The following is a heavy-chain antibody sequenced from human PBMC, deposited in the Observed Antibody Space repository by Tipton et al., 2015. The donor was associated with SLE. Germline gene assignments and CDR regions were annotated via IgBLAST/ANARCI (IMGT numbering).Heavy chain of an antibody. CDR3: ASGRAVAVGDYFVY. V-gene: IGHV4-59*01. D-gene: IGHD6-19*01. Sequence: TLSLTCTVSGGSISSYYWSWIRQPPGKGLEWIGYIYYSGSTNYNPSLKSRVTISVDTSKNQFSLKLSSVTAADTAVYYCASGRAVAVGDYFVYFGQGTLVTVSS. CDR1: GGSISSYY. J-gene: IGHJ4*02. CDR2: IYYSGST.